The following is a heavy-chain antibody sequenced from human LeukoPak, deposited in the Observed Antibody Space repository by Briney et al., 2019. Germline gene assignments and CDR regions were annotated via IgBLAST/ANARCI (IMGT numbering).Heavy chain of an antibody. CDR2: ISAYNGNT. V-gene: IGHV1-18*01. Sequence: ASVKVSCKASGYTFTSYGISWVRQAPGQGLEWMGWISAYNGNTNYAQKLQGRVTMTTDTSTSTAYMELRSLRSDDTAVYYCARGHLRLGELSLSDYWGQGTLVTVSS. CDR3: ARGHLRLGELSLSDY. CDR1: GYTFTSYG. J-gene: IGHJ4*02. D-gene: IGHD3-16*02.